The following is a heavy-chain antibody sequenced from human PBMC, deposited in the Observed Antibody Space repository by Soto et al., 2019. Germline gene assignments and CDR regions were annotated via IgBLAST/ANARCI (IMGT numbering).Heavy chain of an antibody. V-gene: IGHV1-46*02. D-gene: IGHD3-16*01. CDR2: IIPSGGST. J-gene: IGHJ6*02. CDR1: GYTFNSYY. Sequence: ASVKVSCKASGYTFNSYYIHWVRQAPGQGLEWMGVIIPSGGSTSYAENFQGRLTMTSDTSTSTVSMELSSLTSEDTAVYYCARDPTRRSRLPSPFTYSYYDVDVWG. CDR3: ARDPTRRSRLPSPFTYSYYDVDV.